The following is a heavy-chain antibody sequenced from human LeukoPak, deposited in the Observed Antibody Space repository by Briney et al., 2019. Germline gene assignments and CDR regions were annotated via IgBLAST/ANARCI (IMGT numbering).Heavy chain of an antibody. Sequence: SETLSLTCTVSGYSISSGYYWSWIRQPPGKGLEWIGYIYYSGSTNYNPSLKSRVTISVDTSKNQFSLKLSSVTTADTAVYYCARGGGLYYYGSGAYFDYWGQGTLVTVSS. CDR1: GYSISSGYY. D-gene: IGHD3-10*01. CDR3: ARGGGLYYYGSGAYFDY. V-gene: IGHV4-61*01. J-gene: IGHJ4*02. CDR2: IYYSGST.